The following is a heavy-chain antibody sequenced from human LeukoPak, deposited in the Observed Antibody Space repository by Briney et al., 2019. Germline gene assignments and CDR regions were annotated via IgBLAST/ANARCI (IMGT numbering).Heavy chain of an antibody. CDR3: AGDYYDSSGSSWFDP. CDR2: ISGSGGST. CDR1: GFTFSSYA. D-gene: IGHD3-22*01. V-gene: IGHV3-23*01. J-gene: IGHJ5*02. Sequence: GGSLRLSCAVSGFTFSSYAMSWVRQAPGKGLEWVSTISGSGGSTYYADSVKGRFTISRDNAKNSLYLQMNSLRAKDTALYYCAGDYYDSSGSSWFDPWGQGTLVTVSS.